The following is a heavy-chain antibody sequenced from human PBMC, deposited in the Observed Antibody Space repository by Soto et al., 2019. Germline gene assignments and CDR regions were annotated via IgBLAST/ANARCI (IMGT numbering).Heavy chain of an antibody. Sequence: GESLKISCKGSGYSFTSYWIGWVRQMPGKGLEWMGIIYPGDSDTRYSPSFQGQVTISADKSISTAYLQWSSLKASDTAMYYCASRGPRASDYYYGMDVWGQGTTVTVSS. CDR1: GYSFTSYW. D-gene: IGHD3-10*01. J-gene: IGHJ6*02. CDR2: IYPGDSDT. V-gene: IGHV5-51*01. CDR3: ASRGPRASDYYYGMDV.